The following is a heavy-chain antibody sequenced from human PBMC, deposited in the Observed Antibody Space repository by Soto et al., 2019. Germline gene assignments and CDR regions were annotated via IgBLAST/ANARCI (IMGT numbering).Heavy chain of an antibody. J-gene: IGHJ5*02. CDR1: GGSISSGGYS. D-gene: IGHD3-22*01. CDR2: IYHSGST. CDR3: ARVNYYDSSGYFAATHNWFDP. V-gene: IGHV4-30-2*01. Sequence: PSETLSLTCAVSGGSISSGGYSWSWIRQPPGKGLEWIGYIYHSGSTYYNPSLKSRVTISVDRSKNQFSLKLSSVTAADTAVYYCARVNYYDSSGYFAATHNWFDPWGQGTLVTVSS.